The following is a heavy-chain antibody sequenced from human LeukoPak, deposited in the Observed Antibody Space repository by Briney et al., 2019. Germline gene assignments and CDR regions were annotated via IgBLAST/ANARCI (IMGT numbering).Heavy chain of an antibody. CDR3: ASGPDYYDSSGYIDY. CDR1: GFTFSSYA. Sequence: GGSLRLSCAASGFTFSSYAMHWVRQAPGKGLEWVAVISYDGSNKYYADSVKGRLTISRDNSKNTLYLQMNSLRAEDTAVYYCASGPDYYDSSGYIDYWGQGTLVTVSS. CDR2: ISYDGSNK. D-gene: IGHD3-22*01. V-gene: IGHV3-30-3*01. J-gene: IGHJ4*02.